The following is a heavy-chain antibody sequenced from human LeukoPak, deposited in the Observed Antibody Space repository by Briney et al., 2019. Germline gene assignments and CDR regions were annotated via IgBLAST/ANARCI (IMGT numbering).Heavy chain of an antibody. Sequence: ASVKVSCKASGYTFIGYYMHWVRQAPGQGLEWMGRINPNSGGTNYALKFQGRVTMTRDTSISTAYMELSRLRSDDTAVYYCARGWNSSGYYWGQGTLVTVSS. CDR3: ARGWNSSGYY. CDR1: GYTFIGYY. CDR2: INPNSGGT. V-gene: IGHV1-2*06. D-gene: IGHD3-22*01. J-gene: IGHJ4*02.